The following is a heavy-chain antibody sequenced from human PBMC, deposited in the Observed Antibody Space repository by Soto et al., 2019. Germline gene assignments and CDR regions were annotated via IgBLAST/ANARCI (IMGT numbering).Heavy chain of an antibody. CDR3: AKRFDDSSTWSFDQ. CDR2: ISGNGARA. V-gene: IGHV3-23*01. J-gene: IGHJ4*02. D-gene: IGHD6-6*01. Sequence: VQLLQSGGGLVQPGGSLRLSCAASGFTFDNYVMTWVRQAPGKGLEWVAGISGNGARAYYGDSVKGRFIVSRDNSKNTQYLQMSILRVEDTVLYYCAKRFDDSSTWSFDQWGLGTLVTVSS. CDR1: GFTFDNYV.